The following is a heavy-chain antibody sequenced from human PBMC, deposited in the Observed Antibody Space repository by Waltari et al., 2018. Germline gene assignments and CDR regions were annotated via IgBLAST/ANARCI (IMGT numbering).Heavy chain of an antibody. CDR2: IYYSGST. Sequence: QVQLQEEGPGVVKPSETLAITCTVAGGSISSYDWCWIRQPPGKGLEWLGYIYYSGSTHYHPSLQSRVTISVDTSKTQFSLKLSSVTAADTAVYYCARVDRVTVDYWGQGTLVTVSS. V-gene: IGHV4-59*01. CDR1: GGSISSYD. CDR3: ARVDRVTVDY. J-gene: IGHJ4*02. D-gene: IGHD2-21*02.